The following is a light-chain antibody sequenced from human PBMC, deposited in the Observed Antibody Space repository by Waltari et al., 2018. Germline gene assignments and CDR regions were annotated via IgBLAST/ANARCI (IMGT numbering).Light chain of an antibody. V-gene: IGKV1-39*01. CDR1: QNINSF. CDR3: QQVKSYPVT. CDR2: AAS. Sequence: DIQMTQSPSSLSASVGDRVTITCRASQNINSFLNWYQQKPGRAPKLLIYAASSLHSGVPSRFSGSGSGTDYTLTISSLQPEDFATYYCQQVKSYPVTFGGGTKVEIK. J-gene: IGKJ4*01.